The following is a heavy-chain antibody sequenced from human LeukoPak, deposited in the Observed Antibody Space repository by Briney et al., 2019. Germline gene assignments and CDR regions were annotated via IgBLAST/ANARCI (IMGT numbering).Heavy chain of an antibody. CDR2: INPNSGGT. CDR1: GYTFTGYY. V-gene: IGHV1-2*02. D-gene: IGHD5-12*01. J-gene: IGHJ4*02. Sequence: ASVKVSCKASGYTFTGYYMHWVRQAPGQGLEWMGWINPNSGGTNYEQKFQGRVTMTRDTSISTAYMELSRLRSDDTAVYYCARSIVATTRFDYWGQGTLVTVSS. CDR3: ARSIVATTRFDY.